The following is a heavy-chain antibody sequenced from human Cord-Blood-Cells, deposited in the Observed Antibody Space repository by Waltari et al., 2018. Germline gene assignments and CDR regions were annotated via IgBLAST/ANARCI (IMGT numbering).Heavy chain of an antibody. CDR1: GFTFSSYW. Sequence: EVQLVESGGGLVQPGGSLRLSCAASGFTFSSYWMSWVRRAPGKGLEWVANIKQDGSEKYYVDSVKGRFTISRDNAKNSLYLQMNSLRAEDTAVYYCARGAGDFPYYFDYWGQGTLVTVSS. J-gene: IGHJ4*02. D-gene: IGHD7-27*01. CDR3: ARGAGDFPYYFDY. CDR2: IKQDGSEK. V-gene: IGHV3-7*05.